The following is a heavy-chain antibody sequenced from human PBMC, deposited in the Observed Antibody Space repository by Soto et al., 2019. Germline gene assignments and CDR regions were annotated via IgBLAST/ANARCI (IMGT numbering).Heavy chain of an antibody. D-gene: IGHD2-15*01. CDR2: IYNSGST. Sequence: SETLSLTCSVSGGSISSYYWSWIRQPPGKGLEWIGYIYNSGSTNYNPSLKSRVTISVDTSKNQFSLKLRSVTAADTAVYYCARGRIVGPWGQGTLVTVSS. V-gene: IGHV4-59*01. J-gene: IGHJ5*02. CDR1: GGSISSYY. CDR3: ARGRIVGP.